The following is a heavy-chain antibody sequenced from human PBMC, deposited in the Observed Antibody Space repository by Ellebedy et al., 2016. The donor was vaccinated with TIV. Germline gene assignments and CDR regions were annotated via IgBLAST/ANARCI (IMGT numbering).Heavy chain of an antibody. D-gene: IGHD5-12*01. CDR2: ISVSNRDI. J-gene: IGHJ4*02. CDR3: ARIGGCIRYYYFTY. Sequence: GESLKISCAGSGFSFSDYYMAWIRQAPGQGLEWISYISVSNRDIQYADSVRGRFTISRDNAKQYVYLQMNSITIEEPAVYYCARIGGCIRYYYFTYWGQGALFSVPS. V-gene: IGHV3-11*06. CDR1: GFSFSDYY.